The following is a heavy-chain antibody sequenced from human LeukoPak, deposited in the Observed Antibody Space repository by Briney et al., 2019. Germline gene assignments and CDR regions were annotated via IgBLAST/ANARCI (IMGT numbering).Heavy chain of an antibody. CDR3: AKDITSVALDGGY. V-gene: IGHV3-23*01. Sequence: PGGSLGLSCAASGFTFSSYAMSWGRQAPGKGLEWVSAISGSGGSTYYADSVKGRFTISRDNSKNTLYLQMNSLRAEDTAVYYSAKDITSVALDGGYWGQGTLVTVSS. CDR1: GFTFSSYA. D-gene: IGHD6-19*01. CDR2: ISGSGGST. J-gene: IGHJ4*02.